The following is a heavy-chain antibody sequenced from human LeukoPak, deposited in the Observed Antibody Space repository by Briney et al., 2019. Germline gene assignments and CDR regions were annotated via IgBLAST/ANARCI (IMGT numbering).Heavy chain of an antibody. Sequence: GGSLRLSCAASGFTVSSNYMSWVRQAPGKGLDWVSVIYSGGDTFYADSVKGRFTISRDNSKNTLYLQMNSLRAEDTAVYYCARDSYYYGSGTPSWYFDLWGRGTLVTVSS. V-gene: IGHV3-66*01. J-gene: IGHJ2*01. D-gene: IGHD3-10*01. CDR3: ARDSYYYGSGTPSWYFDL. CDR1: GFTVSSNY. CDR2: IYSGGDT.